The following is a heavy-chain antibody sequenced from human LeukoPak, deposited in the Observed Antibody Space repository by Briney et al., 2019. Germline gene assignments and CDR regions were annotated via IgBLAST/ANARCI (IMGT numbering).Heavy chain of an antibody. CDR2: IHHSGTT. V-gene: IGHV4-39*07. J-gene: IGHJ4*02. CDR3: ARGSSAYPYHFDY. CDR1: GGSIRSSYYY. D-gene: IGHD3-16*01. Sequence: PSETLSLTCTVSGGSIRSSYYYWGWIRQPPGKGLEWIGEIHHSGTTTYNPSLKSRLTISVDKSKNQFFLTLNSVTAADTAVYYCARGSSAYPYHFDYWGQGTQVTVSS.